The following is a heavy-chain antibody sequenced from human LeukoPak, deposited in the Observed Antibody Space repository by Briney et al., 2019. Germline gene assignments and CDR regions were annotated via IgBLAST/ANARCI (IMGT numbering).Heavy chain of an antibody. J-gene: IGHJ6*02. D-gene: IGHD2-15*01. V-gene: IGHV1-69*05. CDR3: AADKGYCSGGSCYGGYYYYGMDV. CDR2: IIPIFGTA. CDR1: GGTFSSYA. Sequence: ASVKVSCKASGGTFSSYAISWVRQAPGQGLEWMGGIIPIFGTANYAQKFQERVTITRDMSTSTAYMELSSLRSEDTAVYYCAADKGYCSGGSCYGGYYYYGMDVWGQGTTVTVSS.